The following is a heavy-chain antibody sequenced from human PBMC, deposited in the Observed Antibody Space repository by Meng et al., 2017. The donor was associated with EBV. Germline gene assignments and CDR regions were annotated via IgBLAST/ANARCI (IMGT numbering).Heavy chain of an antibody. CDR1: GDTFTSYG. Sequence: QVQLVQLGAEVNKPGASVKVSGKASGDTFTSYGISWVRQAPGQGLEWMGWISAYNGNTNYAQKLQGRVTMTTDTSTSTAYMELRSLRSDDTAVYYCARVRTFGGVIPPDYWGQGTLVTVSS. CDR3: ARVRTFGGVIPPDY. J-gene: IGHJ4*02. CDR2: ISAYNGNT. D-gene: IGHD3-16*02. V-gene: IGHV1-18*01.